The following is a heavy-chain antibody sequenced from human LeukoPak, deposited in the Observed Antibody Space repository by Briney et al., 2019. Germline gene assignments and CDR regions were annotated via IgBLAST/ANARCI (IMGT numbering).Heavy chain of an antibody. Sequence: SETLSLTCTVSDGSISSRSYYWGWIRQPPGKGLEWIGSISYSGSTYYNPSLRSRVTMSVDTSKNQLSLTLTSVTAADTAVYYCTATPYRDGPLNYWGQGTLVTVSS. CDR1: DGSISSRSYY. CDR2: ISYSGST. CDR3: TATPYRDGPLNY. V-gene: IGHV4-39*07. J-gene: IGHJ4*02. D-gene: IGHD5-24*01.